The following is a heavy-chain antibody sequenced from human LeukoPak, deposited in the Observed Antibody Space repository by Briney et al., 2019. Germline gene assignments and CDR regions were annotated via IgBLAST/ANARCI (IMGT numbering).Heavy chain of an antibody. J-gene: IGHJ2*01. V-gene: IGHV4-59*01. CDR3: VRRQWALQYFDL. Sequence: SETLSLTCTVSGGFISSYYGRWIRQPPGKGLEGIGYIYYSRTTDYNPSLKRLVTLPAHTSKNQFSLKLNSVTAADTAVYYCVRRQWALQYFDLWGRGTLVAVSS. CDR1: GGFISSYY. CDR2: IYYSRTT. D-gene: IGHD1-26*01.